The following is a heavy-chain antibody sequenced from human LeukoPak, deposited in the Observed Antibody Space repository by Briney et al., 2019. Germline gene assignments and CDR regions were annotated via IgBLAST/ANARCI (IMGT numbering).Heavy chain of an antibody. CDR3: AKDVRSYCGGDCYSAHDY. CDR1: GFTFSSYG. CDR2: ISYDGSNK. D-gene: IGHD2-21*02. V-gene: IGHV3-30*18. J-gene: IGHJ4*02. Sequence: GGSLRLSCAASGFTFSSYGMHWVRQAPGKGLEWAAVISYDGSNKYYADSVKGRFTISRDNSKNTLYLQMNSLRAEDTAVYYCAKDVRSYCGGDCYSAHDYWGQGTLVTVSS.